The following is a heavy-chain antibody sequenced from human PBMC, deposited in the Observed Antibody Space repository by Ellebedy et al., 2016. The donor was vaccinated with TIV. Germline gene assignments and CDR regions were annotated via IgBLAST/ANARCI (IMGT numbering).Heavy chain of an antibody. CDR2: IYSGGST. J-gene: IGHJ4*02. D-gene: IGHD4-17*01. V-gene: IGHV3-53*01. CDR1: GFTVSSNY. CDR3: TTSFPVTTTDSFDY. Sequence: GESLKISXAASGFTVSSNYMSWVRQAPGKGLEWVSVIYSGGSTYYADSVKGRFTISRDNSKNTLYLQMNSLRAEDTAVYYCTTSFPVTTTDSFDYWGQGTLVTVSS.